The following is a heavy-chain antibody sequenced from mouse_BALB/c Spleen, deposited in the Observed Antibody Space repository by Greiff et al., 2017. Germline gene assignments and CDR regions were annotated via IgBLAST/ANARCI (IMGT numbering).Heavy chain of an antibody. CDR2: ISYDGSN. CDR3: ARRVLSLYAMDY. Sequence: ESGPGLVKPSQSLSLTCSVTGYSITSGYYWNWIRQFPGNKLEWMGYISYDGSNNYNPSLKNRISITRDTSKNQFFLKLNSVTTEDTATYYCARRVLSLYAMDYWGQGTSVTVSS. CDR1: GYSITSGYY. V-gene: IGHV3-6*02. J-gene: IGHJ4*01. D-gene: IGHD1-1*02.